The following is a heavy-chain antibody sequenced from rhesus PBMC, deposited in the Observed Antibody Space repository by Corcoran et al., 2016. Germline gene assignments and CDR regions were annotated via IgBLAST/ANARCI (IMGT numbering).Heavy chain of an antibody. CDR1: GGSISDSYR. Sequence: QVQLQESGPGVVKPSETLSLTCAVSGGSISDSYRWSWIRQPPGKGLEWIGYIYGSSTSTNYNPSLKSRVTISKYTSKNQFSLKLSSVTAADTAVYYCARGMGGSGYFDLWGPGTPITISS. D-gene: IGHD3-34*01. J-gene: IGHJ2*01. CDR3: ARGMGGSGYFDL. V-gene: IGHV4S10*01. CDR2: IYGSSTST.